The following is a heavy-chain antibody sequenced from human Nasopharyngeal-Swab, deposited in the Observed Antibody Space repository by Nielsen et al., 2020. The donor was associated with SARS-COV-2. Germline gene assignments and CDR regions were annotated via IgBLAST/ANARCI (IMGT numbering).Heavy chain of an antibody. CDR2: IGDKEHNYAT. CDR1: GIPFRNAW. Sequence: ASLTLSCAASGIPFRNAWMSWVRQASGKGLEWVGRIGDKEHNYATTYGAPVQGRFTISRDDSKTTAFLQTDSLKTEDTALYYCTTDFYFDYWGQGTLVTVSS. CDR3: TTDFYFDY. V-gene: IGHV3-73*01. J-gene: IGHJ4*02.